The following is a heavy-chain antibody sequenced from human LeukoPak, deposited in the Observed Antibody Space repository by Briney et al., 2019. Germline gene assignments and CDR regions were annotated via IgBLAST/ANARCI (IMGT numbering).Heavy chain of an antibody. CDR3: ARARREMVRGVIVPDAFDI. V-gene: IGHV4-30-4*01. D-gene: IGHD3-10*01. Sequence: SQTLSLTCTVSGGSISSGDYYWSWIRQPPGKGLEWIWYIYYSGSTYYNPSLKSRVTISVDTSKNQFSLKLSSVTAADTAVYYCARARREMVRGVIVPDAFDIWGQGTMVTVSS. J-gene: IGHJ3*02. CDR1: GGSISSGDYY. CDR2: IYYSGST.